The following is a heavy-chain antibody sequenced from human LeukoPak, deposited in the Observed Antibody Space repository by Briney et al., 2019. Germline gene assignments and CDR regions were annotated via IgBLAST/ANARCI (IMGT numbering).Heavy chain of an antibody. CDR2: ISSSSSYI. D-gene: IGHD4-17*01. CDR1: GFTFSSYS. Sequence: GRSLRLSCAASGFTFSSYSMNWVRQAPGKGLEWVSSISSSSSYIYYADSVKGRFTISRDNAKNSLYLQMNSLRAEDTAVYYCARGIMTTVTMEAFDIWGQGTMVTVSS. V-gene: IGHV3-21*01. CDR3: ARGIMTTVTMEAFDI. J-gene: IGHJ3*02.